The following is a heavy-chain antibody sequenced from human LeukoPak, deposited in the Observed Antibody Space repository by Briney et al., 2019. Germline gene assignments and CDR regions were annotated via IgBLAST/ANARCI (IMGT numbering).Heavy chain of an antibody. CDR3: ARGGTWELPDY. V-gene: IGHV4-4*09. J-gene: IGHJ4*02. D-gene: IGHD1-26*01. CDR1: GGSISSYY. CDR2: IYTSGST. Sequence: SETLSLTCTVSGGSISSYYWSWIRQPPGEGLEWIGYIYTSGSTNYNPSLKSRVTISVDTSKNQFSLKLSSVTAADTAVYYCARGGTWELPDYWGQGTLVTVSS.